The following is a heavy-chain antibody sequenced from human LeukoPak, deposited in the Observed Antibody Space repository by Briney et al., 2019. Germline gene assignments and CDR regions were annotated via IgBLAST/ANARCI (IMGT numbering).Heavy chain of an antibody. CDR2: IHPGDSHT. D-gene: IGHD5-18*01. V-gene: IGHV5-51*01. J-gene: IGHJ4*02. CDR1: GYSFTSYW. Sequence: GESLKISCKGSGYSFTSYWIGWVRQMPGKGLEWMGIIHPGDSHTRYSPSFQGQVTISADKSISTAYLQWSSLKASDTAMYYCARQGVGYSYGHYFDYWGQGILVTVS. CDR3: ARQGVGYSYGHYFDY.